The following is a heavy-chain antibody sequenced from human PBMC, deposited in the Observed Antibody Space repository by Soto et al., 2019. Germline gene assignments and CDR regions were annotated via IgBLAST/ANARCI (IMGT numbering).Heavy chain of an antibody. V-gene: IGHV4-61*08. J-gene: IGHJ5*02. Sequence: PSATLSLTCTVSGGSVSSGGYYWSWIRQPPGKGLEWIGYIYYSGSTNYNPSLKSRVTISVDTSKNQFSLKLSSVTAADTAVYYCARLPYYDFWSGSLAWGQGTLVTVSS. CDR3: ARLPYYDFWSGSLA. CDR2: IYYSGST. D-gene: IGHD3-3*01. CDR1: GGSVSSGGYY.